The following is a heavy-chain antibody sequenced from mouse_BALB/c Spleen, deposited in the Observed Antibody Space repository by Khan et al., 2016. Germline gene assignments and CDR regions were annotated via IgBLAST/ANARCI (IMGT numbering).Heavy chain of an antibody. Sequence: QIQLVQSGPELKKPGKTVKISCKASGYTFTNYGMNWVKQAPGKGLKWMGWINTYSGESTYADDFKGRFAFSLETSANTAYLQINNLKNEDTATYFGARYRYYYGSSGYFDVWGAGTTVTVSS. CDR1: GYTFTNYG. J-gene: IGHJ1*01. V-gene: IGHV9-3-1*01. CDR3: ARYRYYYGSSGYFDV. D-gene: IGHD1-1*01. CDR2: INTYSGES.